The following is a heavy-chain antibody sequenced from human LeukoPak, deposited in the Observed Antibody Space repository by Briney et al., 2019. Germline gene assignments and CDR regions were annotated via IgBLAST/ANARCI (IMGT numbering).Heavy chain of an antibody. D-gene: IGHD4-23*01. CDR1: GFTVSSNY. V-gene: IGHV3-66*01. CDR2: IYSGGST. J-gene: IGHJ6*02. Sequence: GGSLRLSCAASGFTVSSNYMIWVRQAPGKGLEGVSVIYSGGSTYYADSVKGRFTISRDNSKNTLYLQMNSLRAEDTAVYYCARVRGDYVGYYYYYGMDVWGQGTTVTVSS. CDR3: ARVRGDYVGYYYYYGMDV.